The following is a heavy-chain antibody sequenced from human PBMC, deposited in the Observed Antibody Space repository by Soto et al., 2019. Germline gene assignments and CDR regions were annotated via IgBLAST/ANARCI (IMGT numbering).Heavy chain of an antibody. J-gene: IGHJ3*02. CDR3: AREPYSSSWSNWDAFDI. Sequence: SLRLSCAASGFTCSSYAMHWVRQAPGKGLEWVAVISYDGSNKYYADSVKGRFTISRDNSKNTLYLQMNSLRAEDTAVYYCAREPYSSSWSNWDAFDIWGQGTMVTVSS. D-gene: IGHD6-13*01. V-gene: IGHV3-30-3*01. CDR2: ISYDGSNK. CDR1: GFTCSSYA.